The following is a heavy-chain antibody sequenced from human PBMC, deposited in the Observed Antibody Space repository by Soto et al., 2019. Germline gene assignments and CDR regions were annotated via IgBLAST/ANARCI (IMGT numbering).Heavy chain of an antibody. V-gene: IGHV3-7*01. D-gene: IGHD3-10*01. CDR2: MGQDGSEK. J-gene: IGHJ6*04. CDR3: ARGGRGDV. CDR1: GFTFSNYW. Sequence: PGGSLRLSCTTSGFTFSNYWMSWVRRAPGKGLEYVANMGQDGSEKYYVDSVKGRFTISRDNAKNSLYLQMNSLGVEDTAVYYCARGGRGDVWGKGTTVTVSS.